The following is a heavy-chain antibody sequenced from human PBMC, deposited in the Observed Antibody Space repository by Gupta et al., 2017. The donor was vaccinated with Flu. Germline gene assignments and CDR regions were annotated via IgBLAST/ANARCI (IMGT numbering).Heavy chain of an antibody. CDR1: GFTFSRYE. D-gene: IGHD3-9*01. CDR3: ARDSPTSYYDILTGFDY. Sequence: EVQLVESGGGLVQPGGSLRLSCAASGFTFSRYEMNWVRQAPGKGLEWVSYISSSGSTIYYADSVKGRFTISRDNAKNSLYLQMNSLRAEDTAVYYCARDSPTSYYDILTGFDYWGQGTLVTVSS. J-gene: IGHJ4*02. CDR2: ISSSGSTI. V-gene: IGHV3-48*03.